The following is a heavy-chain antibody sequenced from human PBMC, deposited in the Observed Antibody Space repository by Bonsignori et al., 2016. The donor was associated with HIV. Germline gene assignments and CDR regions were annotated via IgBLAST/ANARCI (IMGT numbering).Heavy chain of an antibody. V-gene: IGHV1-46*01. CDR3: ARVYGPYNSSHFYVGGLKF. D-gene: IGHD3-22*01. CDR2: INPTSGGT. J-gene: IGHJ4*02. CDR1: GYTFTSYY. Sequence: ASVKVSCKSSGYTFTSYYIHWVRQAPGQGLEWMGIINPTSGGTTCAQKFQGRVTMTRDTSTSTVYMDLSSLRSEDTALYYCARVYGPYNSSHFYVGGLKFWGQGTLVTVSS.